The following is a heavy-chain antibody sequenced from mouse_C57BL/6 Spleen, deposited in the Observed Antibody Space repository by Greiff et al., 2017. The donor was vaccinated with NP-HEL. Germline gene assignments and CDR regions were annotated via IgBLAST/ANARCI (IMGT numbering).Heavy chain of an antibody. CDR1: GYTFTSYW. J-gene: IGHJ3*01. V-gene: IGHV1-74*01. CDR3: AIGAYYSNRALAY. D-gene: IGHD2-5*01. Sequence: QVQLQQPGAELVKPGASVKVSCKASGYTFTSYWMHWVKQRPGQGLEWIGRIHPSDSDTNYNQKFKGKATLTVDKSSSTAYMQLSSLTSEDSAVYYCAIGAYYSNRALAYWGQGTLVTVSA. CDR2: IHPSDSDT.